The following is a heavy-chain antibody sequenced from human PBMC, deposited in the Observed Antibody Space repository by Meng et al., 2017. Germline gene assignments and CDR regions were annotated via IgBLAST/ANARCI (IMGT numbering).Heavy chain of an antibody. CDR1: GYSFTSYW. D-gene: IGHD3-22*01. CDR3: ATTVLTYYYDSSGYYRDAFDI. V-gene: IGHV5-51*01. J-gene: IGHJ3*02. CDR2: IYPGDSDT. Sequence: KVSCKGSGYSFTSYWIGWVRQMPGKGLEWMGIIYPGDSDTRHSPSFQGQVTISADKSISTAYLQWSSLKASDTAMYYCATTVLTYYYDSSGYYRDAFDIWGQGTMVTVSS.